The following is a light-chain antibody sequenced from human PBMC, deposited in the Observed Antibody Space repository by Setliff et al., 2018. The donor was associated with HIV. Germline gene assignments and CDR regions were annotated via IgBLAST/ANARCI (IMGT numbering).Light chain of an antibody. CDR2: EVS. V-gene: IGLV2-14*01. J-gene: IGLJ1*01. CDR1: SSDVGGYKF. Sequence: QSVLAQPASVSGSPGQSITISCTGTSSDVGGYKFVSWYQQRPGKAPKLMIYEVSNRPSGVSDRFSGSKSGSTASLTISGLQAEDEADYYCGSYTSTTSYVFGSGTKV. CDR3: GSYTSTTSYV.